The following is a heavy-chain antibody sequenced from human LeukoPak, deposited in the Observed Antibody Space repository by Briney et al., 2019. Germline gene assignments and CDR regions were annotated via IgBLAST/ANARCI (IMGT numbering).Heavy chain of an antibody. Sequence: SETLSLTCTVSGGSISSSSYYWGWIRQPPGKGLEWIGSIYYSGSTYYNPSLKSRVTISVDTSKNQFSLKLSSVTAADTAVYYCARAPIVLMVYAIERYHDAFDIWGQGTMVTVSS. CDR1: GGSISSSSYY. CDR2: IYYSGST. CDR3: ARAPIVLMVYAIERYHDAFDI. V-gene: IGHV4-39*01. D-gene: IGHD2-8*01. J-gene: IGHJ3*02.